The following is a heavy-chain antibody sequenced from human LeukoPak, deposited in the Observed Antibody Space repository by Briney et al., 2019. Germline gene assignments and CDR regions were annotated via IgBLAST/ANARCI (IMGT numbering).Heavy chain of an antibody. D-gene: IGHD3-10*01. J-gene: IGHJ4*02. CDR2: INPNNGDT. CDR1: GYTFTGYY. CDR3: ATPTRPPATYHYGSGSYYSSFDY. V-gene: IGHV1-2*02. Sequence: ASVKVSCKASGYTFTGYYMHWVRQAPGQGLEWMGWINPNNGDTNYAQKFQGRVTMTRDTSFSTAHMELSRLRSDDTAVYYCATPTRPPATYHYGSGSYYSSFDYWGQGTLVTVSS.